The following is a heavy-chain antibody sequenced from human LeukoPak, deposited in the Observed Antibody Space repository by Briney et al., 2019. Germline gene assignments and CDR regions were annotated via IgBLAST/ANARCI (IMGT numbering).Heavy chain of an antibody. CDR2: IYYSGTT. V-gene: IGHV4-31*03. J-gene: IGHJ5*02. Sequence: SQTLSLTCTVSGGSISSGGYYWSWLPQHPGKGLEWIGYIYYSGTTYYNPSLMSRLTISVDTSKNQFSLNLSSVTAADTAVYYCARYSGASEAGWLDPWGQGTLVTVSS. CDR1: GGSISSGGYY. D-gene: IGHD1-26*01. CDR3: ARYSGASEAGWLDP.